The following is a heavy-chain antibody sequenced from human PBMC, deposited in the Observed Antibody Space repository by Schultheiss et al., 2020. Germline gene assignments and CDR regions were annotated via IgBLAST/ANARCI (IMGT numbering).Heavy chain of an antibody. CDR2: ISSSSSYI. CDR1: GFTFSSYS. V-gene: IGHV3-21*01. J-gene: IGHJ4*02. CDR3: AREWSMVTGLSY. Sequence: GGSLRLSCAASGFTFSSYSMNWVRQAPEKGLEWVSSISSSSSYIYYADSVKGRFTISRDNAKNSLYLQMNSLRAEDTAVYYCAREWSMVTGLSYWGQGTLVTVSS. D-gene: IGHD2-8*01.